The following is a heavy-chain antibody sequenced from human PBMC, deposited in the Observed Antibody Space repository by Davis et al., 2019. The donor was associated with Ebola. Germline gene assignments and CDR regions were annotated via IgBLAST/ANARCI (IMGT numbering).Heavy chain of an antibody. D-gene: IGHD2-8*02. CDR3: AREREDAIVLDLYGIDV. V-gene: IGHV1-3*01. J-gene: IGHJ6*02. CDR1: VYTFTSYA. CDR2: INAGNGNT. Sequence: AASVTVSRKASVYTFTSYATYLVRQAPAHRLEWMGWINAGNGNTKYSHKFQGRVTITRDTSASTAYMELSSLRSEDTAVYYCAREREDAIVLDLYGIDVWGPGTTVTVSS.